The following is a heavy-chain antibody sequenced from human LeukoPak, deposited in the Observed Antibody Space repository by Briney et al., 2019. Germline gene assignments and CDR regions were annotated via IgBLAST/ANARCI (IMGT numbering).Heavy chain of an antibody. Sequence: SETLSLTCTVSGGSISSYYWSWIRQPPGKGLEWIGYIYYSGSTNYNPSLKSRVTISVDTSKNQFSLKLSSVTAADTAVYYCARVGSSTNGEIDYWGQGTLVTISS. CDR3: ARVGSSTNGEIDY. CDR2: IYYSGST. V-gene: IGHV4-59*01. CDR1: GGSISSYY. J-gene: IGHJ4*02. D-gene: IGHD2-2*01.